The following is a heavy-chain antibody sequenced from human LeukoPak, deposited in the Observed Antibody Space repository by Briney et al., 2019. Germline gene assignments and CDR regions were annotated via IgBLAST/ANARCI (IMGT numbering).Heavy chain of an antibody. D-gene: IGHD5-12*01. V-gene: IGHV4-30-2*01. CDR3: ASHVDIVATPGY. Sequence: SQTLSLTCTVSGGSISSGGYYWSRIRQPPGKGLEWIGYIYHSGSTYYNPSLKSRVTISVDRSKNQFSLKLSSVTAADTAVYYCASHVDIVATPGYWGQGTLVTVSS. CDR1: GGSISSGGYY. CDR2: IYHSGST. J-gene: IGHJ4*02.